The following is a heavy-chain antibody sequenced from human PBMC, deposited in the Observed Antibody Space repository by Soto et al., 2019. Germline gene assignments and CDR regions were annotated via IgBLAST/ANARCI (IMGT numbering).Heavy chain of an antibody. CDR3: ARRLFGSGWTLDS. CDR1: GASITTYY. Sequence: PWGTLSLPCDVSGASITTYYWSWIRQAPGKGLEWIGHVYLCGRTDYNSSLRSRVTISVXXXXXXFXLXIXXXTAADRDVYYCARRLFGSGWTLDSWGQGALVTVS. CDR2: VYLCGRT. D-gene: IGHD6-19*01. V-gene: IGHV4-59*13. J-gene: IGHJ4*02.